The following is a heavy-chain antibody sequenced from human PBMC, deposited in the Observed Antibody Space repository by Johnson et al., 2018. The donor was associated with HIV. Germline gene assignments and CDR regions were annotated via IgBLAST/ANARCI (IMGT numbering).Heavy chain of an antibody. V-gene: IGHV3-74*01. CDR2: INSDGSST. D-gene: IGHD3-22*01. J-gene: IGHJ3*02. CDR1: GFTFSSYW. Sequence: VQLVESGGGLVQPGGSLRLSCAASGFTFSSYWMHWVRQAPGKGLVWVSRINSDGSSTNYADSVRGRFTISRDNAKNTLYVQMNSLRVEDTAVYYCAREGSSGYDRDAFDIWGQGTMVTVSS. CDR3: AREGSSGYDRDAFDI.